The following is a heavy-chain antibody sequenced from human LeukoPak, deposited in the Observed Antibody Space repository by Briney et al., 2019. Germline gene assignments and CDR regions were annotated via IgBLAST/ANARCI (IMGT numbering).Heavy chain of an antibody. D-gene: IGHD5-12*01. J-gene: IGHJ4*02. CDR1: GFTFSSNW. Sequence: GGSLRLSCAASGFTFSSNWMHWVRQAPGKGLVWVSRINEDGSTTNYADSVKGRSTIFRDNAKNTLYLQMNSLRAEDTAVYYCAKDFEWLRSGIDYWGQGTLVTVSS. CDR2: INEDGSTT. CDR3: AKDFEWLRSGIDY. V-gene: IGHV3-74*01.